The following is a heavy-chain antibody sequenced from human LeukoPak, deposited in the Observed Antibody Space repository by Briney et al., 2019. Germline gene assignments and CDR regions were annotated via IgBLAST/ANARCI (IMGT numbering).Heavy chain of an antibody. V-gene: IGHV4-59*08. J-gene: IGHJ4*02. Sequence: SETLSLTCTVSSDSISSYYWSWIRQSPEKGLDWIGYFYYSGSTNYNPSLKSRATISVDTSKNQFSLRLRSVTAADTAVYYCARAVADKTFDYWGPGTLVTVSS. CDR2: FYYSGST. CDR1: SDSISSYY. CDR3: ARAVADKTFDY.